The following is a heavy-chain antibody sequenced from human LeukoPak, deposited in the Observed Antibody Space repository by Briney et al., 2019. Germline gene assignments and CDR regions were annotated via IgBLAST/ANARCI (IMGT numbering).Heavy chain of an antibody. D-gene: IGHD6-19*01. J-gene: IGHJ4*02. Sequence: GGSRKISCKVSGYSFTTSWIGWGRQMPGKGLEWMGIIYPGDSDTRYSPSFQGQVTISADKSLSTAYLQWSSLKASDTAMYYCARRSSGHDVDYWGQGTLVTVSS. V-gene: IGHV5-51*01. CDR3: ARRSSGHDVDY. CDR1: GYSFTTSW. CDR2: IYPGDSDT.